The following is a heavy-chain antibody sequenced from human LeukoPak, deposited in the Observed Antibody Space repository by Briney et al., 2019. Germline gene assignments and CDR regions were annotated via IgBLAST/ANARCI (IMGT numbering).Heavy chain of an antibody. CDR1: GGSISSYY. D-gene: IGHD3-22*01. Sequence: SETLSLTCTVSGGSISSYYWSWIRQPPGKGLEWIGYIYYSGSTNYNPSLKSRVSISVDTSKNQFSLKLSSVTAADTAVYYCARDIEGEWDDRAGACAFDIWGQGTMVTVSS. CDR3: ARDIEGEWDDRAGACAFDI. CDR2: IYYSGST. J-gene: IGHJ3*02. V-gene: IGHV4-59*01.